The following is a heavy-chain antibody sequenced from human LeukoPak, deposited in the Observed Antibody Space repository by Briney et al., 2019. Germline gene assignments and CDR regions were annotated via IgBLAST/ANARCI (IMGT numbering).Heavy chain of an antibody. CDR2: ISGDGGST. V-gene: IGHV3-43*02. CDR1: GFTFDDYA. Sequence: GGSLRLSXAASGFTFDDYAMHWVRQAPGKGLEWVSLISGDGGSTYYADSVKGRFTISRDNSKNSLYLQMNSLRTEDTALYYCAKDGQWLMTFDYWGPGTLVTVSS. CDR3: AKDGQWLMTFDY. J-gene: IGHJ4*02. D-gene: IGHD5-12*01.